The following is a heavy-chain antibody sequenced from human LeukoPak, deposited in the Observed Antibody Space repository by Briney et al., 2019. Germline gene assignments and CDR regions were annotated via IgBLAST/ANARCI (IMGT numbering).Heavy chain of an antibody. Sequence: ASVKVSCKASGYTFTSYYMHWVRQAPGQGLEWMGIINPSGGSTSYAQKFQGRVTMTRDTSTSTVYMELSSLRSEDTAVYYCARDLYSEGSGRSNWGYWGQGTLVTVSS. D-gene: IGHD3-10*01. V-gene: IGHV1-46*01. J-gene: IGHJ4*02. CDR3: ARDLYSEGSGRSNWGY. CDR1: GYTFTSYY. CDR2: INPSGGST.